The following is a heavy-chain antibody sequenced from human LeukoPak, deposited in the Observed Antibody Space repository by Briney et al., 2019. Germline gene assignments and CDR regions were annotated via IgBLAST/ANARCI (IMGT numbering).Heavy chain of an antibody. CDR3: ARGQVPYSSGWYLVY. D-gene: IGHD6-19*01. CDR2: ISYDGSNK. CDR1: GFTFSSYA. Sequence: GRSLRLSCAASGFTFSSYAMHWVRQAPGKGLEWVAVISYDGSNKYYADSVKGRFTISRDNSKNTLYLQMNSLRAEDTAVYYCARGQVPYSSGWYLVYWGQGTLVTVSS. J-gene: IGHJ4*02. V-gene: IGHV3-30*01.